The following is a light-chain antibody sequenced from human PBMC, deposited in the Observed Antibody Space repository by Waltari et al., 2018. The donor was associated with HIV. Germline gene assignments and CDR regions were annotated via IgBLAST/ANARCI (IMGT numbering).Light chain of an antibody. J-gene: IGLJ3*02. Sequence: QSVLTQPPSASGTPGRRAHISCSGSSSNIGNTYLYSYHPLPGTAPTLLIYRSKQRPSGVPDRFSGSKSGTSASLASSGLRSEDEADYYCAAWDDSLSGPVFGGGTKLTVL. V-gene: IGLV1-47*01. CDR3: AAWDDSLSGPV. CDR2: RSK. CDR1: SSNIGNTY.